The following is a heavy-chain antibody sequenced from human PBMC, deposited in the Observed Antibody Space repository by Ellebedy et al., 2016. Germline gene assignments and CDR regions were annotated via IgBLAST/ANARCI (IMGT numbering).Heavy chain of an antibody. Sequence: SETLSLXXTVSGGSISSYYWGWIRQPPGKGLEWIGSIYYSGSTYYNPSLKSRVTISVDTSKNQFSLKLSSVTAADTAVYYCARGNPYYYYMDVWGKGTTVTVSS. CDR2: IYYSGST. CDR1: GGSISSYY. CDR3: ARGNPYYYYMDV. D-gene: IGHD1-14*01. J-gene: IGHJ6*03. V-gene: IGHV4-39*01.